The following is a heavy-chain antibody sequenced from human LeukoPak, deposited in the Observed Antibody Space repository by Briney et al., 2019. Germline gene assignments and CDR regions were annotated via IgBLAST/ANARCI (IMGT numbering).Heavy chain of an antibody. CDR2: ISSSSSYI. CDR1: GFTFSSYS. D-gene: IGHD5-24*01. V-gene: IGHV3-21*01. J-gene: IGHJ4*02. Sequence: GGSLRLSRAASGFTFSSYSMNWVRQAPGKGLEWVSSISSSSSYIYYADSVKGRFTISRDNAKNSLYLQMNSLRAEDTAVYYCARGRRWLQSLPRGFFDYWGQGTLVTVSS. CDR3: ARGRRWLQSLPRGFFDY.